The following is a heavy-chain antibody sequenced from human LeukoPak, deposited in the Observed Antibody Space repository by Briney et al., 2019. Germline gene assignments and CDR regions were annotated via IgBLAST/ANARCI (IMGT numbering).Heavy chain of an antibody. J-gene: IGHJ6*03. Sequence: ASVKVSCKASGGTFSSYAIGWVRQAPGQGPEWMGGIIPIFGTANYAQKFQGRVTITADESTSTAYMELSSLRSEDTAVYYCARARRDCTNGVCPFYYYMDVWGKGTTVTVSS. D-gene: IGHD2-8*01. CDR3: ARARRDCTNGVCPFYYYMDV. V-gene: IGHV1-69*13. CDR1: GGTFSSYA. CDR2: IIPIFGTA.